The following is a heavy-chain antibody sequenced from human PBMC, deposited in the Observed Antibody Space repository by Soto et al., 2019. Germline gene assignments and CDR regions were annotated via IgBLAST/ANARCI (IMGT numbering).Heavy chain of an antibody. Sequence: EVQLLESGGDLVQPGGSLRLSCAASGFTFRGDAMSWVRQAPGKGLEWVSSISGSGEMTHYADSVKGRFTIARDNAKNTLYLQMESLRAEDTALYYCARSEMTYNWNVWGQGALVTVSS. V-gene: IGHV3-23*01. CDR2: ISGSGEMT. D-gene: IGHD1-20*01. J-gene: IGHJ4*02. CDR3: ARSEMTYNWNV. CDR1: GFTFRGDA.